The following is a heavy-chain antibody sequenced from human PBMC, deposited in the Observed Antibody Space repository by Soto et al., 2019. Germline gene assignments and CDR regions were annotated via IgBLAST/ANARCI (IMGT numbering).Heavy chain of an antibody. J-gene: IGHJ6*02. Sequence: GGSLRLSCAASGFTFSSYAMHWVRQAPGKGLEWVAVISYDGSNKYYADSVKGRFTISRDNSKSTLYLQMNSLRAEDTAVYYCARDIGCSSTSCYAGYYYYGMDVWGQGTTVTVSS. CDR1: GFTFSSYA. D-gene: IGHD2-2*01. V-gene: IGHV3-30-3*01. CDR3: ARDIGCSSTSCYAGYYYYGMDV. CDR2: ISYDGSNK.